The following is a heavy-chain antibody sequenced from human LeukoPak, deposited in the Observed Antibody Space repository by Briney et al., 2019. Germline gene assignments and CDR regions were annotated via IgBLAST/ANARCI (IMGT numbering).Heavy chain of an antibody. D-gene: IGHD3-10*01. Sequence: GASVKVSCKASGYTFTGSYMHWVRQAPGQGLEWMGWINPNSGDTNSAQKFQDRVTMTRDTSISTAYMELSRLRFDDTAVYYCARGSLRYFDYWGQGTLVTVSS. CDR1: GYTFTGSY. CDR2: INPNSGDT. CDR3: ARGSLRYFDY. V-gene: IGHV1-2*02. J-gene: IGHJ4*02.